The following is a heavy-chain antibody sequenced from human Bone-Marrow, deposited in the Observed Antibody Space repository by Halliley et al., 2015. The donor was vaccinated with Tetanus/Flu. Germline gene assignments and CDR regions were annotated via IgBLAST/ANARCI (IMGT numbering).Heavy chain of an antibody. J-gene: IGHJ4*02. CDR2: IDKSGGA. D-gene: IGHD3-10*01. CDR3: ARRGLSFDS. Sequence: GLEFMGSIDKSGGAYYNPSLQSRVTISVDTSKNQFSLKVTSVIAADTAVYYCARRGLSFDSWGQGTLVTVSS. V-gene: IGHV4-39*01.